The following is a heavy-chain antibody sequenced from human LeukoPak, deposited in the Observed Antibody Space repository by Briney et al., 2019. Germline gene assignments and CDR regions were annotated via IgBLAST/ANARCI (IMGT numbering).Heavy chain of an antibody. D-gene: IGHD2-8*01. CDR2: IYHSGST. J-gene: IGHJ4*02. CDR3: ARDRDGVLHY. V-gene: IGHV4-38-2*02. CDR1: GYSISSGYY. Sequence: SETLSLTCAVSGYSISSGYYWGWIRQPPGKGLEWIGSIYHSGSTYYNPSLKSRVTISVDTSKNQFSLKLSSVTAADTAVYYCARDRDGVLHYWGQGTLVTVSS.